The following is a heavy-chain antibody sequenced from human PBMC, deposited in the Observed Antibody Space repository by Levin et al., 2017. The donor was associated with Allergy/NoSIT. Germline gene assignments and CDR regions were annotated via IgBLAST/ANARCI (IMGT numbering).Heavy chain of an antibody. CDR3: ATNAHVTVIPAAIFAFDP. V-gene: IGHV4-59*08. D-gene: IGHD2-2*01. Sequence: SQTLSLTCTVSGGSISSYYWSWIRQSPGKRPEWIGYIHYTGYTNYSPSLKSRVTISLDTSKNQFSLKLTSVTAADTAVYSCATNAHVTVIPAAIFAFDPWGQGILVTVSS. CDR2: IHYTGYT. J-gene: IGHJ5*02. CDR1: GGSISSYY.